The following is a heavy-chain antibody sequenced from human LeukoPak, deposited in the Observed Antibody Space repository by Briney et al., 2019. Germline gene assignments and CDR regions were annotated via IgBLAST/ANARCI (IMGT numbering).Heavy chain of an antibody. V-gene: IGHV4-59*03. CDR2: VYYSGST. J-gene: IGHJ4*02. D-gene: IGHD3-22*01. CDR1: DGSISGYY. Sequence: PSETLSLTCTVSDGSISGYYWSWIRQPPGKGLEWIGYVYYSGSTNYNPSLKSRVTISVDTSKNQFSLKLSSVTAADTAVYYCAPMNYYDSSGSPYWGQGTLVTVSS. CDR3: APMNYYDSSGSPY.